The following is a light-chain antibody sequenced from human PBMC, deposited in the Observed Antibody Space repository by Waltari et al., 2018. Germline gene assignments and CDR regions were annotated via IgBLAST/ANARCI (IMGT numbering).Light chain of an antibody. V-gene: IGKV3D-20*02. CDR1: QRLTKNY. J-gene: IGKJ1*01. CDR3: QQRSNWPRT. CDR2: GAS. Sequence: VLTQSPGTLSLSPGERATLSCRASQRLTKNYLAWYQQKPGQAPRLLIYGASSRAAGIPDRFSGSGSGTDFALTISRLEPEDSAVYYCQQRSNWPRTFGQGTKVEIK.